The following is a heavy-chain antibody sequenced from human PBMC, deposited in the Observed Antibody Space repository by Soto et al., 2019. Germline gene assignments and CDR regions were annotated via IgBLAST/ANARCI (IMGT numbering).Heavy chain of an antibody. Sequence: ASVKVSCKASGYTLTSYAMHWVRQAPGQRLEWMGWINAGNGNTKYSQKFQGRVTITRDTSASTAYMELSSLRSEDTAVYYCARLLARGWFGESMPYDMDVWGQGTTVTVSS. CDR3: ARLLARGWFGESMPYDMDV. D-gene: IGHD3-10*01. CDR2: INAGNGNT. J-gene: IGHJ6*02. CDR1: GYTLTSYA. V-gene: IGHV1-3*01.